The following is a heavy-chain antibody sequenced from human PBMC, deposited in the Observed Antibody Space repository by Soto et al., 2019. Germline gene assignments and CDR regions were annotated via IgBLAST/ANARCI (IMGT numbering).Heavy chain of an antibody. J-gene: IGHJ4*02. D-gene: IGHD6-6*01. CDR1: GFTFSGYN. Sequence: QVQLVESGGGLVKPGGSLRLSCAASGFTFSGYNMSWIRQAPGKGLEWVSYITSSGSNTFDAESVKGRFTISRDNTMNLLYLQMNSLRAEDTAVYYCARRGTISSAHHFDHWGQGIPVTVSS. V-gene: IGHV3-11*01. CDR3: ARRGTISSAHHFDH. CDR2: ITSSGSNT.